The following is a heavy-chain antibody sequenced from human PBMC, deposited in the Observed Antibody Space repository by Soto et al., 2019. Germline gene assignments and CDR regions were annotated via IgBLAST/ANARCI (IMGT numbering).Heavy chain of an antibody. CDR1: GGSFSGYY. V-gene: IGHV4-34*01. D-gene: IGHD6-13*01. Sequence: QVQLQQWGAGLLKPSETLSLTYAVYGGSFSGYYWSWIRQPPGKGLEWIGEINHSGSTNYNPSLKSRVTISVDTSKNQFSLKLSSVTAADTAVYYCARYVPIAAAGTGRWFDPWGQGTLVTVSS. CDR2: INHSGST. J-gene: IGHJ5*02. CDR3: ARYVPIAAAGTGRWFDP.